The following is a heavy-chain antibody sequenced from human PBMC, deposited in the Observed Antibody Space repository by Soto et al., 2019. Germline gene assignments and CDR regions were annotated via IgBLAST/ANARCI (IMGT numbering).Heavy chain of an antibody. D-gene: IGHD3-10*01. CDR2: ISGSVGIT. CDR1: GLTFSYFA. V-gene: IGHV3-23*01. Sequence: EVQLLESGGGLVQPGGSLRLSCAVSGLTFSYFAMSWVRQAPGKGLEWVSAISGSVGITYYADSVKGRFTISRHNSYNTLFLQMNSLRAEDTAVYYCALLGRSGSGRPYFFGMDVWGQGTTVTVSS. J-gene: IGHJ6*02. CDR3: ALLGRSGSGRPYFFGMDV.